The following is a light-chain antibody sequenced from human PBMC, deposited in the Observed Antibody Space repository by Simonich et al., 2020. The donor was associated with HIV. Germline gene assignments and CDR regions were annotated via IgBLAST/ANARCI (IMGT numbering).Light chain of an antibody. CDR1: SRDVCGYNY. V-gene: IGLV2-14*03. J-gene: IGLJ1*01. CDR2: DVN. Sequence: QSALTQPASVSGSPGQSITISCTETSRDVCGYNYVSWYQHHPGKPPKVMIYDVNKRPSGVSNRFSGSKSGIRASLTISGLQAEDEADYYCSSYTSSSTLYVFGTGTKVTVL. CDR3: SSYTSSSTLYV.